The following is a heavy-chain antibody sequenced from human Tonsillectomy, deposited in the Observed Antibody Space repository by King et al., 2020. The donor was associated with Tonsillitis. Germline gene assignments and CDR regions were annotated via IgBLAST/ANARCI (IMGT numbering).Heavy chain of an antibody. J-gene: IGHJ6*02. CDR2: IYHSGSA. CDR1: GGSISSSNW. CDR3: ARERRIAAAGTAAYYGMDV. V-gene: IGHV4-4*02. Sequence: QLQLQESGPGLVKPSGTLSLTCAVSGGSISSSNWWSWVRQPPGKGLEWIGEIYHSGSANYNPSLKSRVTISVDKSKNQFSLKLSSVTAADTAVYYCARERRIAAAGTAAYYGMDVWGQGTTVTVSS. D-gene: IGHD6-13*01.